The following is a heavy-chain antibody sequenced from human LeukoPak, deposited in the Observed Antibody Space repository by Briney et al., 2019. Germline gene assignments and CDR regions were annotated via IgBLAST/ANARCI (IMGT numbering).Heavy chain of an antibody. CDR1: GFTFDTYA. D-gene: IGHD3-10*01. Sequence: GGSLRLSCAASGFTFDTYAMSWVRQAPGKGLEWVSVIYDGGSTYYADSVKGRFTISRDNSKNTLYLQMNSLRAEDTAVYYCARDLGRAGVYYYYGMDVWGQGTTVTVSS. CDR2: IYDGGST. J-gene: IGHJ6*02. CDR3: ARDLGRAGVYYYYGMDV. V-gene: IGHV3-53*01.